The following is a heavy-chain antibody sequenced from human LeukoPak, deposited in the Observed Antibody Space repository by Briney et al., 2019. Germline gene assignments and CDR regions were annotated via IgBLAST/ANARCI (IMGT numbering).Heavy chain of an antibody. V-gene: IGHV4-38-2*02. CDR2: IYHSGST. Sequence: SETLSPTCTVSGYSISSGYYWGWIRQPPGRGLDWIGSIYHSGSTFYNPSLKSRVTISVDTSKNQFSLKLSSVTAADTAMYYCARDTYYDYLWGTYRYTDYWGQGTLVTVSS. CDR3: ARDTYYDYLWGTYRYTDY. CDR1: GYSISSGYY. J-gene: IGHJ4*02. D-gene: IGHD3-16*02.